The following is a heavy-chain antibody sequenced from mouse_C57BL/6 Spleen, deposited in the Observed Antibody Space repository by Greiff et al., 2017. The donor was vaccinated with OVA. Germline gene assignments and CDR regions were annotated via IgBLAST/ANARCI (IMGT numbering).Heavy chain of an antibody. V-gene: IGHV14-3*01. CDR2: IDPANGNT. D-gene: IGHD4-1*01. CDR3: ALTGTGPYWYFDV. Sequence: EVKLVESVAELVRPGASVKLSCTASGFNIKNTYMHWVKQRPEQGLEWIGRIDPANGNTKYAPKFQGKATITADTSSNTAYLQLSSLTSEDTAIYYCALTGTGPYWYFDVWGTGTTVTVSS. J-gene: IGHJ1*03. CDR1: GFNIKNTY.